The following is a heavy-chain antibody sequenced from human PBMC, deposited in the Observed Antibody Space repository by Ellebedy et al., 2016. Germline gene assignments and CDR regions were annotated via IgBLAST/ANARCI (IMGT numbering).Heavy chain of an antibody. CDR1: GFTFSSSW. CDR3: TTYIVVGGYYDR. Sequence: GESLKISXAASGFTFSSSWMTWVRQAPGKGLVWVSRVDSDGTTTTYADSVKGRFTISRDNAKNTLFLQMNSLRAEDTGIYYCTTYIVVGGYYDRWGQGTLVTVSS. CDR2: VDSDGTTT. V-gene: IGHV3-74*01. D-gene: IGHD5-12*01. J-gene: IGHJ4*02.